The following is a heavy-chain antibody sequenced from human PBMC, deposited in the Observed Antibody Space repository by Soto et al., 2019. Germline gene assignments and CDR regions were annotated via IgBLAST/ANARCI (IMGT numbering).Heavy chain of an antibody. Sequence: SETLSLTCTVSGGSISSYYWSWIRQPPGKGLEWIGYIYYSGITNYNPSLKSRVTISVDTSKNQFSLKLSSVTAADTAVYYCARGGSFWSGRMDVWGQGTTVTV. CDR3: ARGGSFWSGRMDV. D-gene: IGHD3-3*01. V-gene: IGHV4-59*01. CDR2: IYYSGIT. J-gene: IGHJ6*02. CDR1: GGSISSYY.